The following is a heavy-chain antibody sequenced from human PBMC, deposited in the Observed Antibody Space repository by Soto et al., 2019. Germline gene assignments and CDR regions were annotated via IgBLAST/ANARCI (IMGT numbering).Heavy chain of an antibody. CDR1: GVSISSGCYY. Sequence: PSETLSLTCTVSGVSISSGCYYWSWIRQHPAKGLERIGYIYYIGSTYYNPSLKSRVTISVDTSKNQFSLKLSSVTAADTAVYYCAREGDYDSSGSQFDPWGQGTLVTVSS. V-gene: IGHV4-31*03. D-gene: IGHD3-22*01. CDR3: AREGDYDSSGSQFDP. CDR2: IYYIGST. J-gene: IGHJ5*02.